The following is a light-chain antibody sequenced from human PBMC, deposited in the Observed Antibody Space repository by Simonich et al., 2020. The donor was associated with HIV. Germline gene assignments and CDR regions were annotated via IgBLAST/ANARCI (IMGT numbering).Light chain of an antibody. CDR2: KAS. Sequence: DIQMTQSPSSLSASVGDRVTITCRASQSISTWLAWYQPKPGKAPKLLIYKASILESGVPSRFSGSGSGTEFTLTISSLQPDDFATYYCQQYNSYPMYNFGQGTKLEIK. CDR3: QQYNSYPMYN. J-gene: IGKJ2*01. CDR1: QSISTW. V-gene: IGKV1-5*03.